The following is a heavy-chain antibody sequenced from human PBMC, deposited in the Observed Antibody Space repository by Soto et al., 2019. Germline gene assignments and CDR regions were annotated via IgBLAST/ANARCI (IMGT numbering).Heavy chain of an antibody. CDR2: MYYSGST. D-gene: IGHD6-6*01. Sequence: SETLSLTCTVSGGSINNYYCTWVRQPPGKGLEWIGYMYYSGSTNYNPSLKSRVTISVDTSKNQFSLKLRSVTAADTAVYYCVTSEFSRSTYSFDYWGQGTLVTVSS. V-gene: IGHV4-59*01. CDR1: GGSINNYY. J-gene: IGHJ4*02. CDR3: VTSEFSRSTYSFDY.